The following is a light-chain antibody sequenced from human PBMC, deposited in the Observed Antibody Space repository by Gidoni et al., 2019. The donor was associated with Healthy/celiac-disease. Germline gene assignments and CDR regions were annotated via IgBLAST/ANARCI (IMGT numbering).Light chain of an antibody. Sequence: EIVLTQSPGTLSLSTGERATLSCRASQSVSSSYLAWYQQKPGQAPRLLIYGASSRATGIPDRFSGSGSGTDFTLTISRLEPEDFAVYYCQQYGSSPFGFGPGTKVDIK. CDR1: QSVSSSY. J-gene: IGKJ3*01. CDR2: GAS. V-gene: IGKV3-20*01. CDR3: QQYGSSPFG.